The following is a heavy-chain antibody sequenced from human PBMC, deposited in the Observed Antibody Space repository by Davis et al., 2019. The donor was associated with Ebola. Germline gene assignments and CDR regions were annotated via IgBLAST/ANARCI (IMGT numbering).Heavy chain of an antibody. CDR1: GFIFSSYS. D-gene: IGHD3-9*01. J-gene: IGHJ4*02. Sequence: GESLKISCAASGFIFSSYSMNWVRQAPGKGLEWVSSISSSSTYIYYADFVKGRFTISRDNAKNTLYLQMNSLRDDETAVYYCARVDWPVQFDFWGQGTVVTVSS. V-gene: IGHV3-21*01. CDR3: ARVDWPVQFDF. CDR2: ISSSSTYI.